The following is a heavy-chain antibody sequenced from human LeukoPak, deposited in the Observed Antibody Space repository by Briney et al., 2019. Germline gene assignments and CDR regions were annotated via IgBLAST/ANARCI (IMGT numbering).Heavy chain of an antibody. D-gene: IGHD6-6*01. Sequence: GGSLRLSCAASGFTFSSYWMHWVRQAPGRGLVWVSRVNSDGSSTTYADSVKGRFTISRDNAKNTLYLQMNSLRAEDTAVYYCASLFLCYGCSSSSHNFNIWGQGTMVTVSS. V-gene: IGHV3-74*01. CDR2: VNSDGSST. CDR1: GFTFSSYW. J-gene: IGHJ3*02. CDR3: ASLFLCYGCSSSSHNFNI.